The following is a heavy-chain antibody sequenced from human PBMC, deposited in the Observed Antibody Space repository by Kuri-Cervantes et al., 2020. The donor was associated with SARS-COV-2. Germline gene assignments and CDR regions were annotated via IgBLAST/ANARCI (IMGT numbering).Heavy chain of an antibody. D-gene: IGHD1-26*01. Sequence: SETLSLTCTVSGDSMSSYFWSWIRQPPGKGLEWIGEINHSGSTNYNPSLKSRVTISVDTSKNQFSLELSSVTAADTAVYYCARTGELPLYYFDYWGQGTLVTVSS. J-gene: IGHJ4*02. CDR1: GDSMSSYF. CDR3: ARTGELPLYYFDY. CDR2: INHSGST. V-gene: IGHV4-34*01.